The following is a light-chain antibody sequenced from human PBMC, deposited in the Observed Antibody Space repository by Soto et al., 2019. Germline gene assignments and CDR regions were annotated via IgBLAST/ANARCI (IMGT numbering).Light chain of an antibody. J-gene: IGKJ1*01. CDR1: QRIGSN. CDR3: QQYSDWPPRT. CDR2: GAS. V-gene: IGKV3-15*01. Sequence: EILMTQSPAILSVSPGEGATLSCRASQRIGSNLAWYQQKPGQAPRLLIYGASTRATGIPAKYSGSESGTEFTLTINNLQSEDFAVYFCQQYSDWPPRTFGQGTKVEIK.